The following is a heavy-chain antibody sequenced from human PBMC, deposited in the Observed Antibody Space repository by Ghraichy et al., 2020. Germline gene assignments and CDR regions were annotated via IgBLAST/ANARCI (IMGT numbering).Heavy chain of an antibody. CDR2: IKPGGSET. CDR1: GFNFTAGW. V-gene: IGHV3-7*03. D-gene: IGHD3-10*01. J-gene: IGHJ4*02. CDR3: VRDRAFKGFDY. Sequence: GGSLRLSCSASGFNFTAGWMNWVRQGPGTGLEWVAGIKPGGSETFHVDSVTGRFTISRDNAKNSLYLQMNSLRAEDSAFYYCVRDRAFKGFDYWGRGTLVTVSS.